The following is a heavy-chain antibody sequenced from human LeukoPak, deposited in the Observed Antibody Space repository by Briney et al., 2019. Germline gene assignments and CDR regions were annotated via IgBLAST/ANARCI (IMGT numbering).Heavy chain of an antibody. CDR3: ARVPWRGSNYSPIWAFDS. V-gene: IGHV1-69*13. CDR2: IIPIFGTT. D-gene: IGHD4-11*01. CDR1: GGTFTSYA. J-gene: IGHJ3*02. Sequence: ASVKVSCKPYGGTFTSYAISWVRHAPGQGLEWMGGIIPIFGTTNYAQKFQGRVTITADESTSTAYMELSSLRSEDTAVYYWARVPWRGSNYSPIWAFDSWGQGTMVTVSS.